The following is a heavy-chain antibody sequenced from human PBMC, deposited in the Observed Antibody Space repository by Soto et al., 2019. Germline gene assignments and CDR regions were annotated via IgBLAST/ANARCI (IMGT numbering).Heavy chain of an antibody. CDR2: IYYSGST. CDR1: GGSVSSGSYY. V-gene: IGHV4-61*01. Sequence: SETLSLTCTVSGGSVSSGSYYWSWIRQPPGKGLEWIGYIYYSGSTNYNPSLKSRVTISVDTSKNQFSLKLSSVTAADTAVYYCASSSQVYAPYYYYGMDVWGQGTTGTVSS. J-gene: IGHJ6*02. CDR3: ASSSQVYAPYYYYGMDV. D-gene: IGHD2-8*01.